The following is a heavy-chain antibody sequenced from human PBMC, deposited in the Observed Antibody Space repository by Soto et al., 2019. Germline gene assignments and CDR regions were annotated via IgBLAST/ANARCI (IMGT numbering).Heavy chain of an antibody. Sequence: QVQLVQSGAEVKKPGASVKVSCKASGYTFISYDINWVRQATGQGLAWMGWMNPTTGDTGYAQKFQGRGTMTRNTSINTANLELGSLRSDDTAVYFCARGDGYIFEYWGQGTLVIVSS. D-gene: IGHD5-12*01. V-gene: IGHV1-8*01. J-gene: IGHJ4*02. CDR1: GYTFISYD. CDR2: MNPTTGDT. CDR3: ARGDGYIFEY.